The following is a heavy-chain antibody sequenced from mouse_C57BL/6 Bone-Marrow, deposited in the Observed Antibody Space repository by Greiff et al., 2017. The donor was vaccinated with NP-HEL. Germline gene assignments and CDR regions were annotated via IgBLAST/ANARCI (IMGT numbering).Heavy chain of an antibody. D-gene: IGHD2-12*01. CDR2: IDPENGDT. V-gene: IGHV14-4*01. CDR1: GFNIKDDY. Sequence: VQLKQSGAELVRPGASVKLSCTASGFNIKDDYMHWVKQRPEQGLEWIGWIDPENGDTEYASKFQGKATITADTSSNTAYLQRSSLTSEDTAVYYCTTDDVDWYFDVWGTGTTVTVSS. J-gene: IGHJ1*03. CDR3: TTDDVDWYFDV.